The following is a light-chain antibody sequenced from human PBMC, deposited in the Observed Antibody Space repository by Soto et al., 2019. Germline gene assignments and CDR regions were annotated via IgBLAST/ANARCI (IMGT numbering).Light chain of an antibody. Sequence: QSALTQPPSASGSPGQSVAISCTGTSSDVGGYNYVSWYQQHPGKAPKLMIYEVNKRPSGVPDRFSGSKSGNTASLTVSGLQDEDEADYYCNSYAGSSNVFGTGTKVTVL. J-gene: IGLJ1*01. CDR1: SSDVGGYNY. V-gene: IGLV2-8*01. CDR2: EVN. CDR3: NSYAGSSNV.